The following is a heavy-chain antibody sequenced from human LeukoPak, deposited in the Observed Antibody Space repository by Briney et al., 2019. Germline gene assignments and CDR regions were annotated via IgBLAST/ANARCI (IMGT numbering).Heavy chain of an antibody. D-gene: IGHD6-19*01. J-gene: IGHJ3*02. CDR3: ARPFTPVAVAGAFDI. Sequence: SETLSLTCTVSGGSINSSSYYWGWIRQPPGKGLEWIGSIYYSGSTYYNPSLKSRVTISVGTSKNQFSLKLSSVTAADTAVYYCARPFTPVAVAGAFDIWGQGTMVTVSS. CDR1: GGSINSSSYY. V-gene: IGHV4-39*01. CDR2: IYYSGST.